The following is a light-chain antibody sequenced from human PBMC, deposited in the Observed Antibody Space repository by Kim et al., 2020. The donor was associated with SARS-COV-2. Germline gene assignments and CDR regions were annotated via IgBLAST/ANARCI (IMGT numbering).Light chain of an antibody. CDR3: QQYNNWPGT. Sequence: SVAPGERATLSGRASQSVSSNLAWYQQKPGQAPRLLIYGASTRATGIPARFSGSGSGTEFTLTISSLQSEDFAVYYCQQYNNWPGTFGQGTKLEI. CDR2: GAS. CDR1: QSVSSN. V-gene: IGKV3-15*01. J-gene: IGKJ2*01.